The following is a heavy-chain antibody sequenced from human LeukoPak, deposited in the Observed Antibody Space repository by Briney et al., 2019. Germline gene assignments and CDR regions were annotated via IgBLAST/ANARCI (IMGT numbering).Heavy chain of an antibody. CDR1: GGSISSYY. D-gene: IGHD5-18*01. CDR3: AITFGTAMVP. J-gene: IGHJ5*02. V-gene: IGHV4-59*01. CDR2: IYYSGST. Sequence: ASETLSLTCTVSGGSISSYYWSWIRQPPGKGLEWIGYIYYSGSTNYNPSLKSRVTISVDTSKNQFSLKLSSVTAADTAMYYCAITFGTAMVPWGQGTLVTVSS.